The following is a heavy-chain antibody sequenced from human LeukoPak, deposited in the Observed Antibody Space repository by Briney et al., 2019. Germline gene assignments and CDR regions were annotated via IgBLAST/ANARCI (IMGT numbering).Heavy chain of an antibody. CDR1: GGSISSYY. V-gene: IGHV4-59*01. J-gene: IGHJ6*04. CDR3: ARSQAESGMDV. Sequence: SETLSLTCTVSGGSISSYYWSWIRQPPGKGLEWIGYIYYSGSTNYNPSLKSRVTISVDTSKNQFSLKLSSVTAADTPGYYCARSQAESGMDVWGKGTTVTIST. CDR2: IYYSGST. D-gene: IGHD3-3*01.